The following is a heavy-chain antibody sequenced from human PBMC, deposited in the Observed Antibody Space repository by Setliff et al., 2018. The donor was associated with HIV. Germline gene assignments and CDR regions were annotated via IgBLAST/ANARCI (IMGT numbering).Heavy chain of an antibody. D-gene: IGHD1-26*01. CDR3: VHTQYGRYFQY. V-gene: IGHV2-5*02. Sequence: ESGPTLVNPTETLTLTCTFSGFSLTTSGVAVAWIRQPPGKALEWLTIIFWDDDKRYSPSLKSRLAISKDTSRNQVDLTMTNMDPVDTGTYYCVHTQYGRYFQYWGQGALVT. J-gene: IGHJ1*01. CDR2: IFWDDDK. CDR1: GFSLTTSGVA.